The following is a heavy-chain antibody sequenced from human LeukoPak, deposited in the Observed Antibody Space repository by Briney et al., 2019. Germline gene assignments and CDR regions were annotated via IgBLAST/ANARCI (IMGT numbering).Heavy chain of an antibody. D-gene: IGHD5-18*01. J-gene: IGHJ6*03. V-gene: IGHV3-23*01. CDR1: GFTFSSYA. Sequence: PGGSLRLSCAASGFTFSSYAMSWVRQAPGKGLEWVSAISGSGGSTYYADSVKGRFTISRDNSKNTLYLQMNSLRAEDTAAYYCAKDGASYGGYYYYYYMDVWGKGTTVTVSS. CDR3: AKDGASYGGYYYYYYMDV. CDR2: ISGSGGST.